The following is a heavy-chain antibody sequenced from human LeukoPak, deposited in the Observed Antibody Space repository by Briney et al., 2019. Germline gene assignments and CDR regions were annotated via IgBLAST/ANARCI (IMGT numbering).Heavy chain of an antibody. CDR3: AREKVGATTVVSRRYQYYMDV. J-gene: IGHJ6*03. D-gene: IGHD1-26*01. V-gene: IGHV4-39*07. Sequence: SETLSLTCTVSGGSINNSSYYWGWIRQPPGKGLEWIGRIHTSGSTNYNPSLKSRVTMSVDTSKNQFSLKLSSVTAADTAVYYCAREKVGATTVVSRRYQYYMDVWGKGTTVTISS. CDR2: IHTSGST. CDR1: GGSINNSSYY.